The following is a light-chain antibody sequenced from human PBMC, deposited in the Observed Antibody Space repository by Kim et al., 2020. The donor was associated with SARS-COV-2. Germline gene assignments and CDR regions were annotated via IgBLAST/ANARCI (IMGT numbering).Light chain of an antibody. CDR3: QQLITYPRT. CDR2: GAS. J-gene: IGKJ1*01. Sequence: AFVGDRVTITGRASQGISSYLAWYQQKQGNAPKLLIHGASTLESGVPSRFSGSGSGTEFTLTITSLQPEDFATYSCQQLITYPRTFGQGTKVDIK. V-gene: IGKV1-9*01. CDR1: QGISSY.